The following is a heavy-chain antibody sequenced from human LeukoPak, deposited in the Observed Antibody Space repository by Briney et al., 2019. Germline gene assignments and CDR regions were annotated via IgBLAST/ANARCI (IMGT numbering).Heavy chain of an antibody. J-gene: IGHJ4*02. CDR1: GATFSSYA. CDR2: IIPIFGTA. V-gene: IGHV1-69*05. Sequence: SVKVSCKAPGATFSSYAISWVRQAPGQGLEWMGRIIPIFGTANYAQKFQGRVTITTYESTSTAYMELSSVRSEDTAVYYCAREGPYYYDSSGYYGYYFDYWGQGTLVTVSS. CDR3: AREGPYYYDSSGYYGYYFDY. D-gene: IGHD3-22*01.